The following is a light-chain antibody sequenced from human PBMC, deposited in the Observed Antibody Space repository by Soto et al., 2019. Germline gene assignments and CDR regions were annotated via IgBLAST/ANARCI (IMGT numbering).Light chain of an antibody. CDR1: PSISSY. CDR2: DAS. J-gene: IGKJ1*01. Sequence: IKMTQSPSSLRASAGARVITTCRASPSISSYLNWYQHKPGQAPSLLIYDASKSQFGVPSRFSGSGSGTDFTFTISSLQPEDNATYYCQQYDNRPCTLGPGTKVDIK. CDR3: QQYDNRPCT. V-gene: IGKV1-33*01.